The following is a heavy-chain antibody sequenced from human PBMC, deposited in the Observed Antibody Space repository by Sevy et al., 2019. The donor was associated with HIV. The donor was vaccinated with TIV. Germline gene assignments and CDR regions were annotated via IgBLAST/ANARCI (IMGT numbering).Heavy chain of an antibody. J-gene: IGHJ3*01. D-gene: IGHD3-22*01. CDR1: GFTFSNYA. Sequence: GGSLRLSCAVSGFTFSNYAMSWVRQAPGKGLEWVSAISGRDTGTFYAASVKGRFPISRDNSKNTLYLQMNSLRAEDTALYYCAKDTIVVVGEALDVWGRGTMVTVSS. CDR2: ISGRDTGT. V-gene: IGHV3-23*01. CDR3: AKDTIVVVGEALDV.